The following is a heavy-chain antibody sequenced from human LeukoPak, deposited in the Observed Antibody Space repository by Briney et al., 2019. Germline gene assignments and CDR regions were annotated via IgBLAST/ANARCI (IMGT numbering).Heavy chain of an antibody. V-gene: IGHV4-34*01. CDR1: GGSFSGYY. CDR3: ARGRRERRGSLYYYYYMDV. D-gene: IGHD1-1*01. Sequence: SETLSLTCAVYGGSFSGYYWSWIRQPPGKGLEWIGEINHSGSTNYNPSLKSRVTISVDTSKNQFSLKLSSVTAADTAVYYCARGRRERRGSLYYYYYMDVWGKGTTVTVSS. CDR2: INHSGST. J-gene: IGHJ6*03.